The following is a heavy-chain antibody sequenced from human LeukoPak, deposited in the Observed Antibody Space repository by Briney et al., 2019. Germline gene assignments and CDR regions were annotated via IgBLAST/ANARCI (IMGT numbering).Heavy chain of an antibody. CDR2: INGGNGNT. V-gene: IGHV1-3*01. CDR3: WQWLVAGMDV. J-gene: IGHJ6*02. CDR1: GYTFTSYA. D-gene: IGHD6-19*01. Sequence: VASVKVSCKASGYTFTSYAMHWVRQAPGQRLEWMGWINGGNGNTKYSQKFQGRVTITRDTSASTAYMELSSLRSEDTAVYYCWQWLVAGMDVWGQGTTVTVSS.